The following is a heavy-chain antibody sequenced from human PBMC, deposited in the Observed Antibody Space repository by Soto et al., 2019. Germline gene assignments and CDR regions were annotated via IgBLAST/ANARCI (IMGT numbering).Heavy chain of an antibody. CDR3: AKGETSNWSDFAY. V-gene: IGHV3-23*01. CDR1: GFAFSNYA. CDR2: VSGSGGGR. J-gene: IGHJ4*02. D-gene: IGHD6-13*01. Sequence: GGSLRLSCAASGFAFSNYAISWVRQAPGKGLEWVSVVSGSGGGRYYADSVKGRFTISRDNSKNTLYLQMNSLRAEDTAVYYCAKGETSNWSDFAYWGQGTLVTVSS.